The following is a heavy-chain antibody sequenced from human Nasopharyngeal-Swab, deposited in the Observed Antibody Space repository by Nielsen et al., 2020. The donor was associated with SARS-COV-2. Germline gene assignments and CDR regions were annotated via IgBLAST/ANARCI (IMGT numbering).Heavy chain of an antibody. CDR3: ARTYYYDSSGYYYVWFDP. CDR2: ISSSGSTI. D-gene: IGHD3-22*01. Sequence: GESLKTSCAASGFTFSDYYMSWIRQAPGKGLEWVSYISSSGSTIYYADSVKGRFTISRDNAKNSLYLQMNSLRAEDTAVYYCARTYYYDSSGYYYVWFDPWGQGTLVSVSS. V-gene: IGHV3-11*01. CDR1: GFTFSDYY. J-gene: IGHJ5*02.